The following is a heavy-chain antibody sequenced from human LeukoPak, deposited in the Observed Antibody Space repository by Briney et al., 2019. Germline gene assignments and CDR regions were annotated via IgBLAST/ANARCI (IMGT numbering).Heavy chain of an antibody. CDR2: VDKGGRST. CDR1: GFTFIAYN. D-gene: IGHD6-19*01. V-gene: IGHV3-21*01. J-gene: IGHJ4*02. CDR3: ARTREQWQVLDY. Sequence: PGGSLRLSCAASGFTFIAYNMIWVRQAPGKGLEWISSVDKGGRSTSYADSVKGRFTISRDNTKDSTYLHMTSLRAEDTAVYYCARTREQWQVLDYWGQGTLVTVSS.